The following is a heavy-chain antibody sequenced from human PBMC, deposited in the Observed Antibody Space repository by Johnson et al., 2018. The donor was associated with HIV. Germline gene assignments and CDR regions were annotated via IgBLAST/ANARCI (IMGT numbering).Heavy chain of an antibody. CDR1: GFTVTNYA. J-gene: IGHJ3*02. Sequence: QEQLVESGGGVVQPGRSLRLSCAASGFTVTNYAMHWVRLAPGKGLQWMAVISFDGSNKYYADSVKGRFTISRDNSKPTLYLQMNSLRAEDTAVYYCAKVYRSGWFFDIWGQGTMVTVSS. CDR3: AKVYRSGWFFDI. CDR2: ISFDGSNK. D-gene: IGHD6-19*01. V-gene: IGHV3-30-3*01.